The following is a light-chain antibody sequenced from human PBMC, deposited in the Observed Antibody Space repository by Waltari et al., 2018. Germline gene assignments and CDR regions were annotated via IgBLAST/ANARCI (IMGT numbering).Light chain of an antibody. J-gene: IGKJ1*01. V-gene: IGKV1-39*01. CDR1: QSVRNF. CDR2: ATS. CDR3: QQGYMTPRT. Sequence: DIQMTQSPSSLSASVGDRVTITCRASQSVRNFLNWYQQEPWKAPKLLIYATSSLQTGVPSRFSGSGSGTDSTLSISSLQPEDFSIYFCQQGYMTPRTFGQGTKVEIK.